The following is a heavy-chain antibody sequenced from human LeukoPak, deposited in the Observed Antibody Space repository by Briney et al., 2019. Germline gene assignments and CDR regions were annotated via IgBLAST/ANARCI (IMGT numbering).Heavy chain of an antibody. V-gene: IGHV1-18*01. J-gene: IGHJ3*02. CDR1: GYTFTTKG. Sequence: ASVKVSCKASGYTFTTKGISWVRQAPGQGLEWMGWISTNSGNTNYAQKIQGRVTMTTDTSTRTAYMELRSLGSDDTAVYYCARDKDHAFDIWGQGTMVTVSS. CDR3: ARDKDHAFDI. CDR2: ISTNSGNT.